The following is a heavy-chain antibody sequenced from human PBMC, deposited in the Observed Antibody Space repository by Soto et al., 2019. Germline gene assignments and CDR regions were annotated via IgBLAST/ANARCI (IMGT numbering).Heavy chain of an antibody. Sequence: PGGSLRLSCAASGFTVSSNYMSWVRQAPGKGLEWVSVIYSGGSTYYADSVKGRFTISRDNSKNTLYLQMNSLRAEDTAVYYCARETSGYDLDYWGQGTLVTVFS. D-gene: IGHD5-12*01. J-gene: IGHJ4*02. CDR2: IYSGGST. CDR1: GFTVSSNY. V-gene: IGHV3-66*01. CDR3: ARETSGYDLDY.